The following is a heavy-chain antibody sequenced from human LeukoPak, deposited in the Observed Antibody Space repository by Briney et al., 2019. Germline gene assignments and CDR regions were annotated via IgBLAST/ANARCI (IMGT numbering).Heavy chain of an antibody. Sequence: SETLSLTCAVSGGSISSTSHYWGWIRQPPGKGLEWIGSIYYSGSTYYNPALKSRVTISVDTSKNQFSLRLSSVTAADMAVYFCARLGYSVSWTDCWGQGTLVTVSS. CDR1: GGSISSTSHY. V-gene: IGHV4-39*01. CDR3: ARLGYSVSWTDC. D-gene: IGHD6-13*01. J-gene: IGHJ4*02. CDR2: IYYSGST.